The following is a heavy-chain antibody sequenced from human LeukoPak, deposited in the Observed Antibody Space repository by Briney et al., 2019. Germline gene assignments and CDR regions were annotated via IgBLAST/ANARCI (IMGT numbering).Heavy chain of an antibody. V-gene: IGHV4-34*01. CDR3: AVGRYLLDKFDY. Sequence: SETLSLTCAVYGGSFSGYYWSWIRQPPGKGLEWIGEINHSGSTNYNPSLKSRVTISVDTSKNQFSLKLSSVTAADTAVYYCAVGRYLLDKFDYWGQGTLVTVSS. CDR2: INHSGST. CDR1: GGSFSGYY. J-gene: IGHJ4*02. D-gene: IGHD3-9*01.